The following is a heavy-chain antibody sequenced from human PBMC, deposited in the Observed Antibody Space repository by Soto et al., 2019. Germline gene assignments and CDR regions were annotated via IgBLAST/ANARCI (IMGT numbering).Heavy chain of an antibody. CDR3: ASDRIAVAGNRDY. Sequence: PGGSLRLSCAASGFTFSSYWMHWVRQAPGKGLVWVSRINSDGSSTSYADSVKGRFTISRDNAKNTLYLQMNSLRAEDTAVYYCASDRIAVAGNRDYWGQGTLVTVSS. CDR2: INSDGSST. V-gene: IGHV3-74*01. D-gene: IGHD6-19*01. CDR1: GFTFSSYW. J-gene: IGHJ4*02.